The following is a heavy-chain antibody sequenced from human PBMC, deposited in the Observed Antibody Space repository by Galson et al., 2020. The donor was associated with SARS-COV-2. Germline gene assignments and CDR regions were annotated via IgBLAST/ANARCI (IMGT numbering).Heavy chain of an antibody. Sequence: ASVKVSCKASGYTFTGYYMHWVRQAPGQGLEWMGWINPNSGCTNYAQKFQGRVTMTRDTSISTAYMELSRLRSDDTAVYYCASARGYYGSGSYYTFDYWGQGTLVTVSS. D-gene: IGHD3-10*01. CDR1: GYTFTGYY. J-gene: IGHJ4*02. V-gene: IGHV1-2*02. CDR3: ASARGYYGSGSYYTFDY. CDR2: INPNSGCT.